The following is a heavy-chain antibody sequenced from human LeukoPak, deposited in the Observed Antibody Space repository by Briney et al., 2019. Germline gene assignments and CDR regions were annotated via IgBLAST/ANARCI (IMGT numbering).Heavy chain of an antibody. V-gene: IGHV4-4*02. D-gene: IGHD3-22*01. Sequence: SGTLSLTCAVSGGSISSNNWWGWVRQPPGKGLEWIGEIYHSGSPNYNPSLKSRVTISVDKSRNHFSLNLSSVTAADTAVYYCARQPPYYYDSSGYYYGGYFDYWGQGTLVTVSS. CDR2: IYHSGSP. CDR3: ARQPPYYYDSSGYYYGGYFDY. J-gene: IGHJ4*02. CDR1: GGSISSNNW.